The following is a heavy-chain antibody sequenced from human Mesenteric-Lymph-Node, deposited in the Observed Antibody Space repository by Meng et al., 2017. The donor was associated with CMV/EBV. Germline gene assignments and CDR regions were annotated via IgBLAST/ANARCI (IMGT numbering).Heavy chain of an antibody. Sequence: GSLRLSCTVSGYSITSGYFWGWIRQPPGKGLEWIGTIYHSGSTYNNPSLKSRITISVDTSKNQFSLKLNSVTATDTAVYYCARDLAVAGNWFDPWGQGTLVTVSS. CDR1: GYSITSGYF. J-gene: IGHJ5*02. D-gene: IGHD6-19*01. CDR2: IYHSGST. CDR3: ARDLAVAGNWFDP. V-gene: IGHV4-38-2*02.